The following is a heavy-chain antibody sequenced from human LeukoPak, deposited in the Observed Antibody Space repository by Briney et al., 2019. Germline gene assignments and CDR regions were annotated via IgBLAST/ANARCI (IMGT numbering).Heavy chain of an antibody. Sequence: PSETLSLTCTVSGGSISSGSYYWSWIRQPAGQGLEWIGRIYTSGSTNYNPSLKSRVTISVDTSKNQFSLKLSSVTAADTAVYYCARGLPDYYDSSGYYAAFDYWGQGTLVTVSS. J-gene: IGHJ4*02. CDR2: IYTSGST. D-gene: IGHD3-22*01. CDR3: ARGLPDYYDSSGYYAAFDY. V-gene: IGHV4-61*02. CDR1: GGSISSGSYY.